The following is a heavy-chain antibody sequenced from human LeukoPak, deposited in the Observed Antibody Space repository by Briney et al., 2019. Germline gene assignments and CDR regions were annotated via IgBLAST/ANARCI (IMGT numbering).Heavy chain of an antibody. CDR1: AGSFSGYY. D-gene: IGHD3-9*01. Sequence: SETLSLTCAVYAGSFSGYYWSWIRHPPGKGLEWIGEINHSGSTNYNPSLKSRVTISVDTPKNQFSLKLSSVTGADTAVYYCARLFYDILTGYYPFDYWGQGTLVTVSS. CDR2: INHSGST. V-gene: IGHV4-34*01. CDR3: ARLFYDILTGYYPFDY. J-gene: IGHJ4*02.